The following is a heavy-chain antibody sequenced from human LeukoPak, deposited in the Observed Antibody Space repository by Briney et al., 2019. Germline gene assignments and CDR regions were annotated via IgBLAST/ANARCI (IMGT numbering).Heavy chain of an antibody. J-gene: IGHJ4*02. Sequence: GAPVKVSCKASGYTFTGYYMHWLRQAPGQGLEWMGWINPNSGGTNYAQKFQGRVTMTSDTSISTAYMELSRLGSDDTAVYYCARVGPRGWLGRPPNYFDYWGQGTLVTVPS. CDR1: GYTFTGYY. D-gene: IGHD6-19*01. CDR3: ARVGPRGWLGRPPNYFDY. V-gene: IGHV1-2*02. CDR2: INPNSGGT.